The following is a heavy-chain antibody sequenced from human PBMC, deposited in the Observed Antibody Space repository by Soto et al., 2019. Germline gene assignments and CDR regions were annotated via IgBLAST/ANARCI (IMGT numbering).Heavy chain of an antibody. V-gene: IGHV1-69*01. CDR3: ASLSIAAADYCYFDL. Sequence: QVKLVQSGAEVKKPGSSVKVSCKASGGTFSSYAISWVRQAPGPGLEWMGGIIPFFGTANYAQKFQGRVTITADESTGAAYMELSSLRSEDTAVYYCASLSIAAADYCYFDLWGRRTLVIVAS. CDR1: GGTFSSYA. D-gene: IGHD6-13*01. CDR2: IIPFFGTA. J-gene: IGHJ2*01.